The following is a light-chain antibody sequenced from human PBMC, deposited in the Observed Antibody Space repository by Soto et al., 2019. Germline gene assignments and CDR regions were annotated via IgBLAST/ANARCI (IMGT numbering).Light chain of an antibody. CDR2: AAS. V-gene: IGKV1-5*01. CDR3: QQYNSYPWT. CDR1: QSISIS. Sequence: DIQMTQSPSTLSAFVGDRVTITCRASQSISISLAWYQQKAGKAPKLLIYAASSLQSGVPSRFSGGGSGTEFTLTISSLQADDFAAYYCQQYNSYPWTFGQGTKVDIK. J-gene: IGKJ1*01.